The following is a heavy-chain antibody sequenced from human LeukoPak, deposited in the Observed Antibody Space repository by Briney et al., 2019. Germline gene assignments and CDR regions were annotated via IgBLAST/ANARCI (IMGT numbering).Heavy chain of an antibody. V-gene: IGHV1-18*01. D-gene: IGHD2-21*01. J-gene: IGHJ4*02. CDR3: ARDPAYGTYDY. CDR1: GYTFSSYD. Sequence: ASVKVSRKASGYTFSSYDINWVRQAPGQGLEWMGWISTDNGNTNYVQKLQGRVTMTTDTSTSTAYMELKSLRSDDTAVYYCARDPAYGTYDYWGQGTLVTVSS. CDR2: ISTDNGNT.